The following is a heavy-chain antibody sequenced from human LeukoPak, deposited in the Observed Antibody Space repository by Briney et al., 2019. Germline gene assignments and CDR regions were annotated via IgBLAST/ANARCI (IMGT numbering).Heavy chain of an antibody. CDR2: ISGGGDIT. CDR1: GFNFANHA. Sequence: GGSLRLSCAASGFNFANHAMSWVRQTPGKGLEWVSAISGGGDITYYADSVTGRFTTSRDNSKNTLFLQMNSLRAEDTAIYYCAKYGPQDSGSSHFDYWGQGALVTVSS. D-gene: IGHD1-26*01. V-gene: IGHV3-23*01. CDR3: AKYGPQDSGSSHFDY. J-gene: IGHJ4*02.